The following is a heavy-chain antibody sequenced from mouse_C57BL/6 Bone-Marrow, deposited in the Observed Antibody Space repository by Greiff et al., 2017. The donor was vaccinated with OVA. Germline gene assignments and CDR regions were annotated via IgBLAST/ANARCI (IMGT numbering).Heavy chain of an antibody. CDR1: GYTFTDYY. CDR3: ARWRFITTFFDV. V-gene: IGHV1-26*01. D-gene: IGHD1-1*01. CDR2: INPNNGGT. J-gene: IGHJ1*03. Sequence: EVQLQQSGPELVKPGASVKISCKASGYTFTDYYMNWVKQSHGKSLEWIGDINPNNGGTSYNQKFKGKATLTVDKSSSTAYMGLRSLTSEDSAVYYCARWRFITTFFDVWGTGTTVTVSS.